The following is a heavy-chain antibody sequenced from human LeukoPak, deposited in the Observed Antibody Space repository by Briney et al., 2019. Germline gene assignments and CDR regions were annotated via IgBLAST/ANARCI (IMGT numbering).Heavy chain of an antibody. D-gene: IGHD3-22*01. Sequence: GASVKVSCKASGYTFTSYGISWVRQAPGQGLEWMGWISAYNGNTNYAQKLQGRVTMTTDTSTSTAYMELRSLRSDDTAVYYCARDYGYYYDSSGTVYYFDYWGQGTLVTVSS. J-gene: IGHJ4*02. V-gene: IGHV1-18*01. CDR1: GYTFTSYG. CDR3: ARDYGYYYDSSGTVYYFDY. CDR2: ISAYNGNT.